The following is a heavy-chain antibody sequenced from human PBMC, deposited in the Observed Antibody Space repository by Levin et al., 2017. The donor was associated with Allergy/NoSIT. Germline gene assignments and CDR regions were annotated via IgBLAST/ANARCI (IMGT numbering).Heavy chain of an antibody. CDR1: GGSVSSGGYS. D-gene: IGHD5-18*01. V-gene: IGHV4-30-2*01. Sequence: SQTLSLPCAVSGGSVSSGGYSWSWIRQPPGKGLEWIGNIYLSGSTYYNPSLKSRVTISVDRSKNQFSLNLSSVTAADTAVYYCARVAGYSYGYYFDYWGQGTLVTVSS. CDR2: IYLSGST. J-gene: IGHJ4*02. CDR3: ARVAGYSYGYYFDY.